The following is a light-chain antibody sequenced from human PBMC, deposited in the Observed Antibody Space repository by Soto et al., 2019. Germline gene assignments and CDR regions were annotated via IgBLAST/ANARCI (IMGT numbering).Light chain of an antibody. CDR3: QQDYDYPYT. Sequence: AIQMTQSPSSLSASVGDRVTITCRASQGIRDDLAWYQQRPGKAPKLLIYAASNLQSGVPSRFSGSGSGTDFTLIISSLQPEDFATDYGQQDYDYPYTFGQGTKLEIK. J-gene: IGKJ2*01. CDR2: AAS. V-gene: IGKV1-6*01. CDR1: QGIRDD.